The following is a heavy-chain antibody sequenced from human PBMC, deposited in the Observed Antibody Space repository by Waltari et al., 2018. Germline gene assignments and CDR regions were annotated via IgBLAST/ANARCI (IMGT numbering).Heavy chain of an antibody. V-gene: IGHV3-7*01. CDR2: IKKDGGEK. D-gene: IGHD2-21*01. CDR1: GFTFSDYW. Sequence: EVQLVESGGGLVQPGGSLRRACPAFGFTFSDYWMTWVRQAPGKGLEWVANIKKDGGEKYYVDSVKGRFTVSRDNAKNSLYLQMSSLRAEDTAVYYCARDRGYCGGDCYKNLDSWGQGTLVAVSS. CDR3: ARDRGYCGGDCYKNLDS. J-gene: IGHJ4*02.